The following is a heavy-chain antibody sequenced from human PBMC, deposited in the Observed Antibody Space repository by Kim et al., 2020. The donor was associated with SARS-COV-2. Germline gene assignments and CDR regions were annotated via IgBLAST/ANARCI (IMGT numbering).Heavy chain of an antibody. Sequence: SETLSLTCAVYGGSFSGYYWSWIRQPPGKGLEWIGEINHSGSTNYNPSLKSRVTISVDTSKNQFSLKLSSVTAADTAVYYCARISSGRVLGSYYFTNFDYWGQGTLVTVSS. J-gene: IGHJ4*02. V-gene: IGHV4-34*01. CDR2: INHSGST. CDR3: ARISSGRVLGSYYFTNFDY. D-gene: IGHD1-26*01. CDR1: GGSFSGYY.